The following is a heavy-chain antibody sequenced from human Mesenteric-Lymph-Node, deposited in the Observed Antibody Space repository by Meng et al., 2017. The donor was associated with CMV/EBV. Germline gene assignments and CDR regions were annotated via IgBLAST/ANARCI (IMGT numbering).Heavy chain of an antibody. Sequence: GESLKISCKGSGYSFTSYWIGWVRQMPGKGLEWMGIINPSGGSTSYAQKFQGRVTMTRDTSTSTAYMELSSLRSEDTAVYYCARNDVTMVRGVQRINYDYYGMDVWGQGTTVTVSS. J-gene: IGHJ6*02. CDR1: GYSFTSYW. CDR3: ARNDVTMVRGVQRINYDYYGMDV. V-gene: IGHV1-46*01. CDR2: INPSGGST. D-gene: IGHD3-10*01.